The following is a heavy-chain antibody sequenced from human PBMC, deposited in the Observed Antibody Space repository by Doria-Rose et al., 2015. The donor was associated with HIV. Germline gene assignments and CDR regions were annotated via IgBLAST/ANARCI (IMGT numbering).Heavy chain of an antibody. V-gene: IGHV2-26*01. D-gene: IGHD6-13*01. CDR2: IFSDDER. J-gene: IGHJ4*02. CDR1: GVSLSSPGMG. CDR3: ARIKSSRWYHKYYFDF. Sequence: QESGPVLVKPTETLTLTCTVSGVSLSSPGMGVSWIRQPPGKALEWLAKIFSDDERSYKTSLKSRLTISGGTSKSQVVLTMTDMDPVDTATYYCARIKSSRWYHKYYFDFWGQGTLVIVSA.